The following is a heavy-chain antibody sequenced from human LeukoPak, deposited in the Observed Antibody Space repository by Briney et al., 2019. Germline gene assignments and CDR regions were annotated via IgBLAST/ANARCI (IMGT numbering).Heavy chain of an antibody. D-gene: IGHD3-9*01. J-gene: IGHJ4*02. CDR1: GGSISSGDYY. V-gene: IGHV4-30-4*01. Sequence: SETLSLTCTVSGGSISSGDYYWSWLRQPPGTGLEWIGYIYYSGSTYYNPSLKSRVTISVDTSKNQFSLKLSSVTAADTAVYYCASRTYYDILTGFDYRGQGTLVTVSS. CDR3: ASRTYYDILTGFDY. CDR2: IYYSGST.